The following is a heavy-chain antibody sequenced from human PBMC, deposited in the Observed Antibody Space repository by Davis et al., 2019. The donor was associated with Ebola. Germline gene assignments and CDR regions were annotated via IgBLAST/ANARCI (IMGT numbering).Heavy chain of an antibody. V-gene: IGHV4-4*07. CDR2: IYTSGST. J-gene: IGHJ5*02. D-gene: IGHD3-3*01. Sequence: PSETLSLTCTVSGGSISSYYWSWIRQPAGKGLEWIGRIYTSGSTNYNPSLKSRVTISVDTSKNQFSLKLSSVTAADTAVYYCARDLGGFTIFGVASRGWFDPWGQGTLVTVSS. CDR3: ARDLGGFTIFGVASRGWFDP. CDR1: GGSISSYY.